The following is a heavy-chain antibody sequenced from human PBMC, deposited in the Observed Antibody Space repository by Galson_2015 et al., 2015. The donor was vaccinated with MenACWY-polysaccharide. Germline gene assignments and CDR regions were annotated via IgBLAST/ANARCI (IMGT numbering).Heavy chain of an antibody. Sequence: SLRLSCAASGFTFSSYAMSWVRQAPGKGLEWVSAISGSGGSTYYADSVKGRFTISRDNSKNTLYLQMNSLRAEDTAVYYCAKDRREIRITMIVVGNWFDPWGQGTLVTVSS. CDR2: ISGSGGST. J-gene: IGHJ5*02. D-gene: IGHD3-22*01. CDR3: AKDRREIRITMIVVGNWFDP. CDR1: GFTFSSYA. V-gene: IGHV3-23*01.